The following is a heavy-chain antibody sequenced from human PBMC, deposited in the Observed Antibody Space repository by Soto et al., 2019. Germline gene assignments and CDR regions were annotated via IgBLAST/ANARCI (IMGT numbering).Heavy chain of an antibody. CDR2: VIPVLGAS. Sequence: QVQLVQSGAEVKKPGSSVKLSCKASGGTFSDYTISWVRQAPGQGLEWMGRVIPVLGASNYAQRFHGRVTMTADKSTSTVYMELSSLRSEDTALYYCANRFGNGSFAYFEYWGQGTQVTVSS. CDR3: ANRFGNGSFAYFEY. CDR1: GGTFSDYT. D-gene: IGHD2-8*01. J-gene: IGHJ4*02. V-gene: IGHV1-69*08.